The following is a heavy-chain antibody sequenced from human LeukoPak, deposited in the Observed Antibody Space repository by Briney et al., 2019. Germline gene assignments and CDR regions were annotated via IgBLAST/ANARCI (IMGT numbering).Heavy chain of an antibody. J-gene: IGHJ3*01. D-gene: IGHD3-22*01. CDR1: GYSFTSYG. V-gene: IGHV1-18*01. CDR2: ISAYDGDT. CDR3: ARDYYYDSSGSPDDTFDV. Sequence: ASVKVSCKASGYSFTSYGISWVRQSPGQGLEWMGWISAYDGDTNYAQKLQGRVTLTTDTSTSTAYMELRSLRSDDTAVYYCARDYYYDSSGSPDDTFDVWGQGTMLTVSS.